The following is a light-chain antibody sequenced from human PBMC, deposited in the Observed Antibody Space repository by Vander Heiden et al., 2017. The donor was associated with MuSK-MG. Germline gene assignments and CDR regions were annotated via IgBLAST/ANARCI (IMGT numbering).Light chain of an antibody. J-gene: IGLJ1*01. CDR3: SSYTSSSTLYV. V-gene: IGLV2-14*01. CDR2: EVS. CDR1: SSDVGGYNY. Sequence: QSALTQPASVSGSPGQSTTISCTGTSSDVGGYNYFSWYQQHPGKAPKLMIYEVSNRPSGVSNRFSGSKSGNTASLTISGLQAEDEADYYCSSYTSSSTLYVFGTGTKVTVL.